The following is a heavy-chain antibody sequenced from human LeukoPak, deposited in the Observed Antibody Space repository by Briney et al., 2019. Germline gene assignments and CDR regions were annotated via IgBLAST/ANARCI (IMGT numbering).Heavy chain of an antibody. CDR1: GYSISSGYY. CDR2: IYHSGST. Sequence: PSETLSLTCTVSGYSISSGYYWGWIRQPPGKGLEWIGSIYHSGSTYYNPSLKSRVTISVDTSKNQFSLKLSSVTAADTAVYYCARVVTYSRSYRGNYWGQGTLVTVSS. V-gene: IGHV4-38-2*02. CDR3: ARVVTYSRSYRGNY. D-gene: IGHD1-26*01. J-gene: IGHJ4*02.